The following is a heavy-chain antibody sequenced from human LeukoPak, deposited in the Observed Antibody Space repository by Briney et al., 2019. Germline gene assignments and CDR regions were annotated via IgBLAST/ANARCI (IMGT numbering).Heavy chain of an antibody. Sequence: KPSETLSLTCTVSGGSISSGSYYWSWIRQPAGKGLEWIGYIYYSGSTYYNPSLKSRVTISVDTSKNQLSLKLSSVTAADTAVYYCAREVGTTVTSRPFDYWGQGTLVTVSS. D-gene: IGHD4-17*01. J-gene: IGHJ4*02. CDR2: IYYSGST. CDR1: GGSISSGSYY. V-gene: IGHV4-31*03. CDR3: AREVGTTVTSRPFDY.